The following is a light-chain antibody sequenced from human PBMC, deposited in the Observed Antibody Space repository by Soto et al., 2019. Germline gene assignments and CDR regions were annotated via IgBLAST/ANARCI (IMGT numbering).Light chain of an antibody. J-gene: IGKJ1*01. V-gene: IGKV1-39*01. CDR2: AAA. CDR1: QSITTY. Sequence: DIQMTQSPSSLSASVVDRFTITFLASQSITTYLNWYQQTSGEAPKLLIYAAARLQTGVPSRFSGSGSGTDFTLTISSLQPEDFATYYCQQAYGAPPTFGQGTKVDIK. CDR3: QQAYGAPPT.